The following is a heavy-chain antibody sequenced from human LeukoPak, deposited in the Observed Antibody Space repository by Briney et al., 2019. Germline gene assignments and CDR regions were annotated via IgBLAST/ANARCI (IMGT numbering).Heavy chain of an antibody. CDR3: ARESGCSSTSCYTLPSYYYYGMDV. J-gene: IGHJ6*02. D-gene: IGHD2-2*02. Sequence: PGGSLRLSCAASGFTFSSYGMHWVRQAPGEGLEWVAVIWYDGSNKYYADSVKGRFTISRDNSKNTLYLQMNSLRAEDTAVYYCARESGCSSTSCYTLPSYYYYGMDVWGQGTTVTVSS. CDR2: IWYDGSNK. V-gene: IGHV3-33*01. CDR1: GFTFSSYG.